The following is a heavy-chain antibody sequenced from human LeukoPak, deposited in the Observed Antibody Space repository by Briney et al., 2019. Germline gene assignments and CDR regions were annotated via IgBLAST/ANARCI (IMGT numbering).Heavy chain of an antibody. J-gene: IGHJ3*02. Sequence: SETLSLTCAVSGGSISSGGYSWSWIRQPPGKGLEWIGYIYHSGSTYYNPSLKSRVTISVDRSKNQFSLKLSSVTAADTAVYYCARVRSTDAFDIWGQGTMVTVSS. CDR2: IYHSGST. CDR1: GGSISSGGYS. V-gene: IGHV4-30-2*01. CDR3: ARVRSTDAFDI.